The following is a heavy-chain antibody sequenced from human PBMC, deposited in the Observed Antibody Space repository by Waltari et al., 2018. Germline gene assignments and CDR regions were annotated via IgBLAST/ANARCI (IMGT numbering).Heavy chain of an antibody. CDR2: LTGSGRST. Sequence: EVSLLESGGGLVQPGGSLRLSCVASEFTFSNYAMSWVRQAPGKGLWWGSGLTGSGRSTYYADSVKGRFTISRDNSQNTLFLQMSSLRTDDTAVYYCVKGDLSSAYAAGAAFDVWGQGTMVTVSS. CDR3: VKGDLSSAYAAGAAFDV. D-gene: IGHD3-22*01. CDR1: EFTFSNYA. J-gene: IGHJ3*01. V-gene: IGHV3-23*01.